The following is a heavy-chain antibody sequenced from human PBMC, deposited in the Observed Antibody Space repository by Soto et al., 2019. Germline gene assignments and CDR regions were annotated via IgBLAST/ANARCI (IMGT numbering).Heavy chain of an antibody. CDR2: IRSKAYGGTT. D-gene: IGHD6-6*01. V-gene: IGHV3-49*05. CDR3: TRDLEQLELNFDY. Sequence: EVQLVESGGGLVKPGRSLRLSCTASGFTFGDYAMSWLRQAPGKGLEWVGFIRSKAYGGTTEYAASVKGRFTISRDDSKSIAYLQMNSLKTEDTAVYYCTRDLEQLELNFDYWGQGTLVTVSS. J-gene: IGHJ4*02. CDR1: GFTFGDYA.